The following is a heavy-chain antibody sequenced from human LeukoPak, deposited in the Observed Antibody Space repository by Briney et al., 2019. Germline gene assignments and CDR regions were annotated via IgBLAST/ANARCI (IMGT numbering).Heavy chain of an antibody. V-gene: IGHV3-30*18. Sequence: GRSLRPSCAASGFTFSSYGMHWVRQAPGKGLEWVAVISYDGSNKYYADSVKGRFTISRDNSKNTLYLQMNSLRAEDTAVYYCAKAPGIAASDYWGQGTLVTVSS. D-gene: IGHD6-13*01. CDR3: AKAPGIAASDY. CDR2: ISYDGSNK. J-gene: IGHJ4*02. CDR1: GFTFSSYG.